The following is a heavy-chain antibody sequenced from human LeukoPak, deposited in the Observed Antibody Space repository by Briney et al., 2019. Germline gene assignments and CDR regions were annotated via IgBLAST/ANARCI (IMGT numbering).Heavy chain of an antibody. CDR1: GFSVSSNY. CDR3: AKDLDNSLNWFDP. D-gene: IGHD1-20*01. J-gene: IGHJ5*02. V-gene: IGHV3-53*01. Sequence: GGSLRLSCAASGFSVSSNYMSWVRQAPGKGLEWVSLIYSAGGTDYADSVKGRFTISRDNSKNTLYLQMNSLRAEDTAVYYCAKDLDNSLNWFDPWGQGTLATVSS. CDR2: IYSAGGT.